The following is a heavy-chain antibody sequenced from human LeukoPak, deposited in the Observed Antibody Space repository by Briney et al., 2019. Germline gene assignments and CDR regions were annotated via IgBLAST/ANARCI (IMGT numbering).Heavy chain of an antibody. CDR1: GFTFSSYS. V-gene: IGHV3-21*01. Sequence: PGGPLRLSCAASGFTFSSYSMNWVRQAPGKGLEWVSSISSSSSYIYYADSVKGRFTISRDNAKNSLYLQMNSLRAEDTAVYYCASRGYSGYGGFDYWGQGTLVTVSS. D-gene: IGHD5-12*01. CDR3: ASRGYSGYGGFDY. CDR2: ISSSSSYI. J-gene: IGHJ4*02.